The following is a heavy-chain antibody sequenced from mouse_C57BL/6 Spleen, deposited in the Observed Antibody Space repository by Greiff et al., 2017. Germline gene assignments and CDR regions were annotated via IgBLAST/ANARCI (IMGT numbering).Heavy chain of an antibody. V-gene: IGHV14-2*01. CDR2: IDPEDGET. CDR1: GFNIKDYY. Sequence: EVQLQQSGAELVKPGASVKLSCTASGFNIKDYYMHWVKQRPEQGLEWIGRIDPEDGETKYAPKFQGKATITADPSSNTAYLQLSSLTSEDTAVYYGAGYYSGNAMDYWGQGTSVTVSS. D-gene: IGHD1-1*01. J-gene: IGHJ4*01. CDR3: AGYYSGNAMDY.